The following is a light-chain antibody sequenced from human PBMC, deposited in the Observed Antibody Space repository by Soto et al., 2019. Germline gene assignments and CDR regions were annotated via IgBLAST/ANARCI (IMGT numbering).Light chain of an antibody. CDR1: QTISSW. CDR2: KAS. V-gene: IGKV1-5*03. J-gene: IGKJ1*01. CDR3: QHYNSYSEA. Sequence: DIQMTQSPSTLSGSVGDRVTITCRASQTISSWLAWDQQKPGKAPKLLIYKASTLKSGVPSRFSGSGSGTEFTLTISSLQPEDFATYYCQHYNSYSEAFGQGTKVELK.